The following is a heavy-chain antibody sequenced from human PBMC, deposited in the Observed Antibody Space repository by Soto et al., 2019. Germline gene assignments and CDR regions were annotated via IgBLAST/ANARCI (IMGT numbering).Heavy chain of an antibody. V-gene: IGHV3-23*01. J-gene: IGHJ4*02. D-gene: IGHD2-15*01. CDR3: AKDRRGAYCSGSICYSPDY. CDR1: GLTFSSHV. Sequence: EVQLWESGGGLVQPGGSLRLSCAVSGLTFSSHVMSWVRQAPGKGLEWVSAISGTGGTYYADSVKGRFTISRDNSKNALYLQMNNLRDEDTAVYYCAKDRRGAYCSGSICYSPDYWGQGTLVIVSS. CDR2: ISGTGGT.